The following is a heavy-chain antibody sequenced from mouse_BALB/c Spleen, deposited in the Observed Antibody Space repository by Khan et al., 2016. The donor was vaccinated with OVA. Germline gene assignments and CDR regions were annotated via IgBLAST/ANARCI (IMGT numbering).Heavy chain of an antibody. V-gene: IGHV2-3*01. CDR2: IWGDGSI. CDR3: AKLRVFYFDY. Sequence: VELVESGPGLVAPSQSLSITCTVSGFSLTSNGVSWVRQPLGKGLEWLGVIWGDGSINYHSVLKSRLSISKDNSKSQVFLKLNSLQTDDTATYYCAKLRVFYFDYWGQGTTLTVSS. J-gene: IGHJ2*01. CDR1: GFSLTSNG.